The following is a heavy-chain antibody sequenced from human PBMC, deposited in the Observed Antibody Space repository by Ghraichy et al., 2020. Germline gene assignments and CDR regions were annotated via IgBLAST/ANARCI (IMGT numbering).Heavy chain of an antibody. CDR3: ARHRNEVGATKDAFDI. J-gene: IGHJ3*02. V-gene: IGHV5-51*01. CDR2: IYPGDSDT. Sequence: GESLNISCKGSGYSFTNSWIGWVRQMPGKGLEWMGIIYPGDSDTRYSPSFQGQVTISADKSISSAYLQWSSLKASDTAMYYCARHRNEVGATKDAFDIWGQGTMVTVS. CDR1: GYSFTNSW. D-gene: IGHD1-26*01.